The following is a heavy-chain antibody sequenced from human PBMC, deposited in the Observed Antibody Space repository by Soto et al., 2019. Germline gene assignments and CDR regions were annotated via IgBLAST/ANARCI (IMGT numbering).Heavy chain of an antibody. J-gene: IGHJ4*02. Sequence: ASVKVSCKASGGTFSSYAISWVRQAPGQGLEWMGGIIPIFGTANYAQKFQGRVTITADKSTSTAYMELSSLRSEDTAVYYCARDYEAAAGFDYWGQGTLVTVSS. CDR2: IIPIFGTA. CDR3: ARDYEAAAGFDY. D-gene: IGHD6-13*01. V-gene: IGHV1-69*06. CDR1: GGTFSSYA.